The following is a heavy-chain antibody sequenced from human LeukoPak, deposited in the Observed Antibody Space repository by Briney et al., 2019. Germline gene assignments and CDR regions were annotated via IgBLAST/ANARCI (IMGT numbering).Heavy chain of an antibody. Sequence: PGGSLRLSCAASGFTFSSYSMNWVRQAPGKGLEWVSYISSSSSTTYYADSVKGRFTISRDKAKNSLYLQMNSLRAEDTAVYYCARGGAVAGLDYWGQGTLVTVSS. V-gene: IGHV3-48*01. CDR2: ISSSSSTT. D-gene: IGHD6-19*01. CDR3: ARGGAVAGLDY. CDR1: GFTFSSYS. J-gene: IGHJ4*02.